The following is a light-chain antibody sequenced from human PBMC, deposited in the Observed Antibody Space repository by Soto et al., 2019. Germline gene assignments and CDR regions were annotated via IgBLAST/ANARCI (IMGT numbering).Light chain of an antibody. Sequence: DIQLTQSPSFLSPSIVESVTITCRASQVISTSLACYQVKPGKAPKLLIYAASTLESGVPSRFSATVSGTEFSLTITSLQPEDFATYYCQQLFDSPITFGQGTRLEIK. V-gene: IGKV1-9*01. CDR2: AAS. CDR1: QVISTS. CDR3: QQLFDSPIT. J-gene: IGKJ5*01.